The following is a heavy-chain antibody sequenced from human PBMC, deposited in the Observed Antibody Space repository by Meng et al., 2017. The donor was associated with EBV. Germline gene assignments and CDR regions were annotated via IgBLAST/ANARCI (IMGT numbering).Heavy chain of an antibody. J-gene: IGHJ4*02. CDR2: ISAYNGNT. D-gene: IGHD3-22*01. Sequence: QVQLVQSGAEVKKPGASFKVPCKASGYTFTSYGISWVRQAPGQGLEWMGWISAYNGNTNYAQKLQGRVTMTTDTSTSTAYMELRSLRSDDTAVYYCARDGRLYDTPSPFDYWGQGTLVTVSS. V-gene: IGHV1-18*01. CDR3: ARDGRLYDTPSPFDY. CDR1: GYTFTSYG.